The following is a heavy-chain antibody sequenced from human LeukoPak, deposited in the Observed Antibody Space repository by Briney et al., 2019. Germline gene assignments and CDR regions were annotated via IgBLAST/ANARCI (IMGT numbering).Heavy chain of an antibody. V-gene: IGHV3-23*01. Sequence: QPGGSLRLSCIPSGFTFSAYAMTWVRQAPGQGLEWISSIDGSGDKTYYGDSVKGRFTISRDNSKNTLYLQMNSLRAEDTAVYYCARHTTVTTSYGMDVWGQGTTVTVSS. J-gene: IGHJ6*02. D-gene: IGHD4-11*01. CDR2: IDGSGDKT. CDR1: GFTFSAYA. CDR3: ARHTTVTTSYGMDV.